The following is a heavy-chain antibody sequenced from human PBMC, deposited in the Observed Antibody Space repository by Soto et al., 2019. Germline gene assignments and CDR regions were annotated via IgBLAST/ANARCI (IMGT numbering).Heavy chain of an antibody. D-gene: IGHD4-17*01. V-gene: IGHV3-23*01. CDR3: AKVVRPSTTTTQPFNY. J-gene: IGHJ4*02. CDR1: GFSFSDYA. CDR2: LSRSGEFT. Sequence: EVQLLESGGDLVQPGGSLRLSCAASGFSFSDYAMTWVRHAPGRGLQWVSGLSRSGEFTYYADSVEGRFTISRDDSQNTLYLQMRSLRAEDTAVYYCAKVVRPSTTTTQPFNYWGQGTLVTVSS.